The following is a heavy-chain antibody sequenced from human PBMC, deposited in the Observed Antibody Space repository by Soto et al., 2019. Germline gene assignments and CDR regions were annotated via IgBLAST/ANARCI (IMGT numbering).Heavy chain of an antibody. Sequence: QVQLQESGPGLVKPSETLSLTCTVSGGSISSYYWSWIRQPAGKGLEWIGRIYTSGSTTYNPSLKSRVTMSVDTSKNQYSLKLSSVTAADTAVYYCARVYSSGWYGWIDYWGQGTLVTVSS. CDR1: GGSISSYY. D-gene: IGHD6-19*01. V-gene: IGHV4-4*07. CDR2: IYTSGST. CDR3: ARVYSSGWYGWIDY. J-gene: IGHJ4*02.